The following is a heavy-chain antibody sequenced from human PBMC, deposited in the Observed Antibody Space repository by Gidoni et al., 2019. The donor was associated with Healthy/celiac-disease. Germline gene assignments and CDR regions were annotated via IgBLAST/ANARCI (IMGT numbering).Heavy chain of an antibody. J-gene: IGHJ6*02. CDR3: ARFLLALGRPRGMDV. V-gene: IGHV4-34*01. CDR1: GGSFSGYY. CDR2: INHSGST. D-gene: IGHD7-27*01. Sequence: QVQLQQWGAGLLKPSETLSLTCAVYGGSFSGYYWSWIRQPPGKGLEWIGEINHSGSTNYNPSLKSRVTISVDTSKNQFSLKLSSVTAADTAVYYCARFLLALGRPRGMDVWGQGTTVTVSS.